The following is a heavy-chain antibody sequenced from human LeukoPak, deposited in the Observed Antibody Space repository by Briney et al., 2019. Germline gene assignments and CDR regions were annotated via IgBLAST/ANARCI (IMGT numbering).Heavy chain of an antibody. Sequence: PSETLSLTCTVSGGSISSSDSYRGWIRQPPGKGLEWIGSLYYSGSSYYNPSLKSRVTISVDTSKNQFSLKLSSVTAADTAVYYCARHDAGGWYYFDYWGQGTLVTVSS. J-gene: IGHJ4*02. V-gene: IGHV4-39*01. CDR2: LYYSGSS. CDR3: ARHDAGGWYYFDY. CDR1: GGSISSSDSY. D-gene: IGHD6-19*01.